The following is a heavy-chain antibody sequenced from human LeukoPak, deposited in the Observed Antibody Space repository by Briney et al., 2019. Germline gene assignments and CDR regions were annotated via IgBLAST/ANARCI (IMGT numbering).Heavy chain of an antibody. CDR1: GFTFSRHW. Sequence: PGGSLRLSCAASGFTFSRHWMTWVRQAPGKGLEWVANIKEDGIRKNYVDSVKGRFTIFKDNAKNSLYLQMNSLRAEDTALYHCARNNGMDVWGQGTTVIVSS. CDR3: ARNNGMDV. V-gene: IGHV3-7*03. J-gene: IGHJ6*02. CDR2: IKEDGIRK.